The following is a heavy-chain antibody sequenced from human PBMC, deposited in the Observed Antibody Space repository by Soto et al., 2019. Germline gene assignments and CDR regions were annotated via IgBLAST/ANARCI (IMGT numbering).Heavy chain of an antibody. CDR2: IYHSGST. CDR3: ARVGDCTNGVCPYRYWYFDL. D-gene: IGHD2-8*01. V-gene: IGHV4-30-2*01. J-gene: IGHJ2*01. CDR1: GGSISSGGYS. Sequence: QLQLQESGSGLVKPSQTLSLTCAVSGGSISSGGYSWSWIRQPPGKGLEWIGYIYHSGSTYYNPSLTSRVTISVDRSKNQFSLKLSSVTAADTAVYYCARVGDCTNGVCPYRYWYFDLWGRGTLVTVSS.